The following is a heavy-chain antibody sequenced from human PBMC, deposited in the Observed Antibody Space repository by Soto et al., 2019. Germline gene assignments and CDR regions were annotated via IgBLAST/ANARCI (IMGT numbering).Heavy chain of an antibody. CDR2: IKQDGSEK. CDR1: GFTFISYW. D-gene: IGHD5-18*01. Sequence: LRLSCAASGFTFISYWMSWVRQAPGKGLEWVANIKQDGSEKYYVDSVKGRFTISRDNAKNSLYLQMNSLRAEDTAVYYCARDRDTAMVPDAFDIWGQGTMVTVSS. CDR3: ARDRDTAMVPDAFDI. J-gene: IGHJ3*02. V-gene: IGHV3-7*01.